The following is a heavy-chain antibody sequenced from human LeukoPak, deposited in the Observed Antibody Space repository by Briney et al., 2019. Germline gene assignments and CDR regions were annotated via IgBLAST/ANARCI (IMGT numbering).Heavy chain of an antibody. CDR2: IYTCGST. CDR3: ARWTTVTTLRRYAFDI. V-gene: IGHV4-4*07. CDR1: GGSISSYY. J-gene: IGHJ3*02. D-gene: IGHD4-17*01. Sequence: PSETLSLTCTVSGGSISSYYWSWIRQPAGKGLEWIGRIYTCGSTNYNPSLKSRVTMSVDTSKNQFSLKLSSVTAADTAVYYCARWTTVTTLRRYAFDIWGQGTMVTVSS.